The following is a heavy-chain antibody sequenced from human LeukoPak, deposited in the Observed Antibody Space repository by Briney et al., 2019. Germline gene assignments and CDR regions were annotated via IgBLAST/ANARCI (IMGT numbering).Heavy chain of an antibody. D-gene: IGHD3-22*01. V-gene: IGHV4-39*01. J-gene: IGHJ4*02. CDR2: MFYSGSA. Sequence: PSETLSLTCTVSGGSISSSSYYWAWIRQPPGKGPEWIGTMFYSGSAYYNPSLESRVTISADTSKNQFPLKLNSVTAADTAVYYCARLYYDSSGFDYWGQGTLVTVSS. CDR3: ARLYYDSSGFDY. CDR1: GGSISSSSYY.